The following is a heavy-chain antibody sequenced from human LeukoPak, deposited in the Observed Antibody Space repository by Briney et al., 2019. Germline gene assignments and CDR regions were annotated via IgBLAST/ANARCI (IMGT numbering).Heavy chain of an antibody. D-gene: IGHD3-22*01. CDR1: GFTFSSFE. J-gene: IGHJ4*02. Sequence: GGSLRLSCAASGFTFSSFEMNWVRQAPGKGLEWLSHISTSGSTKYYANSVKGRFTISRDNAENSLYLQMNSLRAEDTAVYYCAREGPYYYDSSGYLIDYWGQGTLVTVSS. CDR3: AREGPYYYDSSGYLIDY. V-gene: IGHV3-48*03. CDR2: ISTSGSTK.